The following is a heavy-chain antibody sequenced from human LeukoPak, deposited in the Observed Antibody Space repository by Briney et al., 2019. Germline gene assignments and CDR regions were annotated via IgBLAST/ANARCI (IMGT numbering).Heavy chain of an antibody. V-gene: IGHV5-51*01. CDR2: IYPGDSEI. D-gene: IGHD3-10*01. CDR3: VRQEGYYYGSGWIHGRPGNDVFDI. CDR1: GYNFTSYW. Sequence: GESLKISCKGSGYNFTSYWIGWVRQMPGKGLEWMGLIYPGDSEIRYSQSFQGQVTISADKSTSTAYLQWSSLKASDTAMYYCVRQEGYYYGSGWIHGRPGNDVFDIWGQGTMVTVSS. J-gene: IGHJ3*02.